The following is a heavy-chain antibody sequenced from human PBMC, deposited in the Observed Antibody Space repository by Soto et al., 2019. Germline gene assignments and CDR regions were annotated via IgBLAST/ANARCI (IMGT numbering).Heavy chain of an antibody. CDR1: GGSISSGDYY. J-gene: IGHJ4*02. D-gene: IGHD3-10*01. V-gene: IGHV4-30-4*02. CDR2: IYYSGST. CDR3: ARAGVTIT. Sequence: PSDTLPLTCTVSGGSISSGDYYWSWIRQPPGKGLEWIGYIYYSGSTYYNPSLKSRVTISVDTTKNQFSLKLSSVIAADTAVYYCARAGVTITWGQGTLVTVSS.